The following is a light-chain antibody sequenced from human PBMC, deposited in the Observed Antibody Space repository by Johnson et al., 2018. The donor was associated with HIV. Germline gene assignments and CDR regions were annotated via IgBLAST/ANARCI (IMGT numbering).Light chain of an antibody. Sequence: QSVLTQPPSVSAAPGQKVTISCSGSSSNIGNNYVSWYQQLPGTAPKLLIYENNKRPSGIPDRFSGSKSGPSATLGITGLQTGDEADYYCGTWDSSLSADSYVFGSGTKVTVL. CDR3: GTWDSSLSADSYV. CDR1: SSNIGNNY. V-gene: IGLV1-51*02. CDR2: ENN. J-gene: IGLJ1*01.